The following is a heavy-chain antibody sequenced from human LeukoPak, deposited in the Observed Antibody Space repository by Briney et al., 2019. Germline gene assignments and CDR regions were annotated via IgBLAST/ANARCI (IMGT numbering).Heavy chain of an antibody. CDR3: ARDSNWAFDS. Sequence: ASVKVSCKASGYRFSSNHMHWVRQAPGQGLEWVGIIKSGGGGTTYAQKFQGRIALTRDTSTTTSYMDLNNLRFEDTAVYYCARDSNWAFDSWGQGTLVTVSS. CDR2: IKSGGGGT. J-gene: IGHJ4*02. CDR1: GYRFSSNH. V-gene: IGHV1-46*01. D-gene: IGHD1-1*01.